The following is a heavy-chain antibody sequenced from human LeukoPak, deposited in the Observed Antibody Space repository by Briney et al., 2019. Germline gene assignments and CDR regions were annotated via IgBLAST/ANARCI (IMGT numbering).Heavy chain of an antibody. CDR3: ARGGRGATITNFDY. CDR2: IITILGIA. V-gene: IGHV1-69*02. Sequence: SVKVSCKASGGTFSSYTISWVRQAPGQGREWMGRIITILGIANYAQKFQGRVTITADKSTSTAYMELSSLRSEDTAVYYCARGGRGATITNFDYWGQGTLVTVSS. D-gene: IGHD5-24*01. J-gene: IGHJ4*02. CDR1: GGTFSSYT.